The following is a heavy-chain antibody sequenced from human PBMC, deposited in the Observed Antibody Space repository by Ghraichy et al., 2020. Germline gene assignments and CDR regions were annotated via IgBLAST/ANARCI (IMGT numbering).Heavy chain of an antibody. CDR2: INPAGDT. CDR1: GFTFRSYE. Sequence: GGSLRLSCAASGFTFRSYEFHWVRQTTGRHLEWISAINPAGDTFYPGSVKGRFTMSRENAKNAVYLQMNSLRAGDTALYFCVTGRLNYGIPDYWGQGTLVTVSS. CDR3: VTGRLNYGIPDY. D-gene: IGHD4-11*01. J-gene: IGHJ4*02. V-gene: IGHV3-13*01.